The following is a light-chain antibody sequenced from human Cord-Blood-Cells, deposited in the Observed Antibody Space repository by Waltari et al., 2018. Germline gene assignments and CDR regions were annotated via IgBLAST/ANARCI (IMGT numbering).Light chain of an antibody. Sequence: DIVMTQSPDSLAVSLGERATINCKSSQSVLYSSNNKNYLDWYQQKPGQPPKLLIYWASTRESGVPDRFSGGGSGTDFTLTISSLQAEDVAVYYCQQYYSTPYTFGQGTKLEIK. J-gene: IGKJ2*01. CDR3: QQYYSTPYT. CDR2: WAS. V-gene: IGKV4-1*01. CDR1: QSVLYSSNNKNY.